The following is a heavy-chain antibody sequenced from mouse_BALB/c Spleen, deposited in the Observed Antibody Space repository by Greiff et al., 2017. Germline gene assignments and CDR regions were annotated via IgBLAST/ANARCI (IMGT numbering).Heavy chain of an antibody. Sequence: VQLQQSGPELVKPGASVKISCKASGYTFTDYNMHWVKQSHGKSLEWIGYIYPYNGGTGYNQKFKSKATLTVDNSSSTAYMELRSLTSEDSAVYYCARRGYGKTYAMDYWGQGTSVTVSS. V-gene: IGHV1S29*02. CDR3: ARRGYGKTYAMDY. CDR1: GYTFTDYN. D-gene: IGHD2-10*02. CDR2: IYPYNGGT. J-gene: IGHJ4*01.